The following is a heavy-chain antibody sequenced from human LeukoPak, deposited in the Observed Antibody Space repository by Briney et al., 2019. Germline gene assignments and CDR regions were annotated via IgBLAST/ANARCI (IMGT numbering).Heavy chain of an antibody. CDR2: ISSSSSYI. Sequence: GGSLRLSCAASGFTLSSYSMNWVRQAPGKGLEWVSSISSSSSYIYYADSVKGRFTISRDNAKNSLYLQMNSLRAEDTAVYYCAREYYYDSSGYPNWFDPWGQGTLVTVSS. CDR1: GFTLSSYS. D-gene: IGHD3-22*01. CDR3: AREYYYDSSGYPNWFDP. V-gene: IGHV3-21*01. J-gene: IGHJ5*02.